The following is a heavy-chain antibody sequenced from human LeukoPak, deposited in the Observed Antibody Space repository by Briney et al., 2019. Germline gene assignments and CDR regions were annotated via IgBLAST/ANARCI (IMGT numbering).Heavy chain of an antibody. J-gene: IGHJ4*02. V-gene: IGHV4-4*07. CDR2: IYTSGST. Sequence: SETLSLTCTVSGGSISSYYWNWIRQPAGKGLEWIGRIYTSGSTNYNPSLKSRVTMSVDTSKNQFSLKMNSVTAADTAVYYCASLRERSYYARGFDYWGQGTLVTVSS. CDR1: GGSISSYY. CDR3: ASLRERSYYARGFDY. D-gene: IGHD1-26*01.